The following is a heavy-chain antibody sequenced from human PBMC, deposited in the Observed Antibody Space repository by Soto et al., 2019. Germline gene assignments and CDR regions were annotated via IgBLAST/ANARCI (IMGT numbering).Heavy chain of an antibody. CDR2: IWHNGKNK. CDR3: ARDPGQDEAMDY. Sequence: QVQVVESVGGVVQPGRSLRLSCATSGFAFSNFGMHWVRQVPGKGLEWVAVIWHNGKNKDYADYAKGRFTISRDNSKNILYLEMNSLRVEDTAIYYCARDPGQDEAMDYWGQGTLVTVSS. V-gene: IGHV3-33*04. J-gene: IGHJ4*02. CDR1: GFAFSNFG.